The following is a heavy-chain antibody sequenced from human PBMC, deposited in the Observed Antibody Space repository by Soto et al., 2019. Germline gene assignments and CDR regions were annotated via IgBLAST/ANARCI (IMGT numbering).Heavy chain of an antibody. CDR3: ATVLYSSSWYGCYFDY. D-gene: IGHD6-13*01. CDR2: FDPEDGET. CDR1: GYTLTELS. V-gene: IGHV1-24*01. J-gene: IGHJ4*02. Sequence: QVQLVQSGAEVKKPGASVKVSCKVSGYTLTELSMHWVRQAPGKGLEWMGGFDPEDGETIYAKKFQGRVTMTEDTSTDTAYMELGSLRSEDTAVYYCATVLYSSSWYGCYFDYWGQGTLVTVSS.